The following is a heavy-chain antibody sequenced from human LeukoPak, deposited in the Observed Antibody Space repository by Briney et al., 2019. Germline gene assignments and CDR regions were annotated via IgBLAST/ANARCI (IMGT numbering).Heavy chain of an antibody. CDR1: GFTFDDYA. CDR2: ISWNSGSI. D-gene: IGHD5-18*01. V-gene: IGHV3-9*01. Sequence: HPGRSLRLSCAASGFTFDDYAMHWVRQAPGEGLEWVSGISWNSGSIGYADSVKGRFTISRDNAKNSLYLQMNSLRAEDTALYYCAKGGYSYGSSSSFDYWGQGTLVTVSS. CDR3: AKGGYSYGSSSSFDY. J-gene: IGHJ4*02.